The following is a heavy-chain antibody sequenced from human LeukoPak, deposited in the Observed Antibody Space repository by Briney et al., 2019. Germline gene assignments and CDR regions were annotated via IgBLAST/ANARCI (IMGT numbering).Heavy chain of an antibody. CDR3: AREGRLLGSSWLHFDY. Sequence: KPSETLSLTCAVYGGSFSGYYWSWIRQPPGKGLEWIGEINHSGSTNYNPSLKSRVTISVDTSKNQFSLKLSSVTAADTAVYYCAREGRLLGSSWLHFDYWGQGTLVTVSS. CDR2: INHSGST. J-gene: IGHJ4*02. CDR1: GGSFSGYY. D-gene: IGHD6-13*01. V-gene: IGHV4-34*01.